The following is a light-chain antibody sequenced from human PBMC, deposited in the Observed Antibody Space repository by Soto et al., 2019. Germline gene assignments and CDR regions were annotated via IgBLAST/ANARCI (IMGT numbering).Light chain of an antibody. J-gene: IGLJ2*01. CDR3: AAWDDSLNGPHVV. CDR2: DVS. Sequence: QSALTQPPSASGSPGQSVTISCTGTSSDVGAYNYVSWYQQHPGKAPKLMIYDVSKRPSGVPYRFSGSKSGNAASLTVSGLQGEDEADYYCAAWDDSLNGPHVVFGGGTKLTVL. CDR1: SSDVGAYNY. V-gene: IGLV2-8*01.